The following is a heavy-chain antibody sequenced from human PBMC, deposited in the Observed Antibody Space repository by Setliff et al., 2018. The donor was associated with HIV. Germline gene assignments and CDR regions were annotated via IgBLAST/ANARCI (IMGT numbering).Heavy chain of an antibody. CDR1: KYSFDNYW. D-gene: IGHD5-12*01. CDR3: ARRGYSGFEGAWFDD. J-gene: IGHJ4*02. V-gene: IGHV5-51*01. CDR2: TYPSDSDT. Sequence: GESLKISCKGSKYSFDNYWIGWVRQMPGKGLQYIGITYPSDSDTRYSPSLQRQATLSADKSTSTVYLELTNLKASDSGVYYCARRGYSGFEGAWFDDWGQGTLVTVSS.